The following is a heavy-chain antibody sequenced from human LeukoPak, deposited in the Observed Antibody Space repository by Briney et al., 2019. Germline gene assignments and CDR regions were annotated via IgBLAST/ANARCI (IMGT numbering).Heavy chain of an antibody. Sequence: SETLSLTCTVSGGSISSSPYYWGWIRQPPGKGLEWIGSIYYSGTTHYNPSLESRVTISVDTSKNQFSLKLASVTAADTAIYYCAKGAGGFSHYNWFDPWGQGTLVTVSS. D-gene: IGHD1-14*01. V-gene: IGHV4-39*07. CDR3: AKGAGGFSHYNWFDP. J-gene: IGHJ5*02. CDR1: GGSISSSPYY. CDR2: IYYSGTT.